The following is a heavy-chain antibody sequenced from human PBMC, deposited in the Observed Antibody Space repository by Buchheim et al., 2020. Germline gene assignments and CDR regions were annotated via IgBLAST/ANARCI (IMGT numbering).Heavy chain of an antibody. CDR3: ARDVLQGGYPRGWFDP. V-gene: IGHV1-3*01. D-gene: IGHD5-12*01. J-gene: IGHJ5*02. CDR2: INAGNGNT. CDR1: GYTFTSYA. Sequence: VKKPGASVKVSCKASGYTFTSYALHWVRQAPGQRLEWMGWINAGNGNTKYSQKFQGRVTITRDTSASTAYMELSSLRSEDTAVYYCARDVLQGGYPRGWFDPWGQGTL.